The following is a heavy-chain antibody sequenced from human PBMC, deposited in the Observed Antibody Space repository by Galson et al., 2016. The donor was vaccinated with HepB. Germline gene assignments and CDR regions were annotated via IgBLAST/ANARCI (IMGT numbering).Heavy chain of an antibody. CDR2: FYSSENT. V-gene: IGHV4-61*08. CDR3: ARDQHGSFFAY. Sequence: SETLSLTCTVSGGSVSSGGYFWSWIRQPPGKGLEWIGYFYSSENTNYNPSLRSRVTISGDTSRNQFSLKLTSVTAVDTAVYYCARDQHGSFFAYWGQGTLVTVSS. CDR1: GGSVSSGGYF. J-gene: IGHJ4*02. D-gene: IGHD3-10*01.